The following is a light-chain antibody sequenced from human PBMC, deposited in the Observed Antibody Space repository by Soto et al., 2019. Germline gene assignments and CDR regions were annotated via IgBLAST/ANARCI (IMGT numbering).Light chain of an antibody. CDR3: QQSYNSPQT. CDR1: QNIRSF. V-gene: IGKV1-39*01. Sequence: DIQMTQSPSSLSASVGDRVTITCRSSQNIRSFLNWCQQKSGRAPKLLIYTASNLQTGVPSRFSGSGSGTDFTLTISSLRPEDFATYYCQQSYNSPQTFGQGTKVEIK. J-gene: IGKJ1*01. CDR2: TAS.